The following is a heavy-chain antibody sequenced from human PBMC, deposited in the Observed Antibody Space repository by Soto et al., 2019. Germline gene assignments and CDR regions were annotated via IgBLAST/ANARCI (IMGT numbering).Heavy chain of an antibody. Sequence: EVQLLESGGGLVQPGGSLRLSCAASGFTFPSNPMSWVRQAPGKGLEWVSAIDGSGGRTYYVDSVKGRFTISRDNSKNTLYLPMNSLRAEDTAVYFCARSLRGIIIDFDYWGQGTLVTVSS. D-gene: IGHD3-16*01. CDR3: ARSLRGIIIDFDY. CDR1: GFTFPSNP. CDR2: IDGSGGRT. V-gene: IGHV3-23*01. J-gene: IGHJ4*02.